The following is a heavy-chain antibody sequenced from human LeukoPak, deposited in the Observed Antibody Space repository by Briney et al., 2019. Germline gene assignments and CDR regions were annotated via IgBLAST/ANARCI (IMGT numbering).Heavy chain of an antibody. CDR1: GFTFNDYY. V-gene: IGHV3-11*04. D-gene: IGHD3-16*02. CDR3: ARDPRTFGGVIAIDY. Sequence: GGSLRLSCAASGFTFNDYYMSWIRQAPGKGLEWVSYISSSGSTIYYADSVKGRFTISRDNAKNSLYLQMNSLRAEDTAVYYCARDPRTFGGVIAIDYWGQGTLVTVSS. J-gene: IGHJ4*02. CDR2: ISSSGSTI.